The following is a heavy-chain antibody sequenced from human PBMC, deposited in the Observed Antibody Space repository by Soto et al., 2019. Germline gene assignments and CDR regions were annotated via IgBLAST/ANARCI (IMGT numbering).Heavy chain of an antibody. Sequence: SETLSLTCTVSGGSISSSSYYWGWIRQPPGKGLEWIGSIYYSGSTYYNPSLKSRVTISVDASKNQFSLKLSSVTAADTAVYYCASRAYCSGGSCYYYYYGMDVWGQGTTVTVSS. J-gene: IGHJ6*02. CDR1: GGSISSSSYY. D-gene: IGHD2-15*01. CDR2: IYYSGST. V-gene: IGHV4-39*01. CDR3: ASRAYCSGGSCYYYYYGMDV.